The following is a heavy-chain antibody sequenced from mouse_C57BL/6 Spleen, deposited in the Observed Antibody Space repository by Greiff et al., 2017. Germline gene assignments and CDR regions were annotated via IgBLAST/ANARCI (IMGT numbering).Heavy chain of an antibody. D-gene: IGHD1-1*01. V-gene: IGHV1-78*01. J-gene: IGHJ2*01. CDR3: ARWGNYYGSSYGGYFDY. Sequence: VQLQQSDAELVKPGASVKISCKVSCSTFTDHTIHWMKQRPEQGLVWIGYIYPRDGSTKYNEKFKGKATLTADKSSSTAYMKLNSLTSEDSAVYFCARWGNYYGSSYGGYFDYWGQGTTLTVSS. CDR1: CSTFTDHT. CDR2: IYPRDGST.